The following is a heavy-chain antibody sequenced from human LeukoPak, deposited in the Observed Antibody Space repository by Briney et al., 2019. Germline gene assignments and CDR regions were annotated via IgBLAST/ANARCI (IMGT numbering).Heavy chain of an antibody. D-gene: IGHD4-23*01. CDR1: GFTFSSYS. J-gene: IGHJ6*03. CDR3: ARAQGLGGNSGTYYYYYMDV. Sequence: GGSLRLSCAASGFTFSSYSMNWVRQAPGKGLEWVSSISSSSGYIYYADSVKGRFTISRDNAKNSLYLQMNSLRAEDTAVYYCARAQGLGGNSGTYYYYYMDVWGKGTTVTVSS. V-gene: IGHV3-21*01. CDR2: ISSSSGYI.